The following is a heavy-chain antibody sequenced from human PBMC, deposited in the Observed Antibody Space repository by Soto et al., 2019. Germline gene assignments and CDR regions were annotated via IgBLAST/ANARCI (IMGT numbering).Heavy chain of an antibody. CDR3: ARQMQQWLVLFNWFDP. V-gene: IGHV4-39*01. CDR2: IYYSGST. CDR1: GGSISSSSYY. D-gene: IGHD6-19*01. Sequence: SETLSLTCTVSGGSISSSSYYWGWIRQPPGKGLEWIGSIYYSGSTHYNPSLKSRVTISVDTSKNQFSLKLSSVTAADTAVYYCARQMQQWLVLFNWFDPCGQGTLVTVSS. J-gene: IGHJ5*02.